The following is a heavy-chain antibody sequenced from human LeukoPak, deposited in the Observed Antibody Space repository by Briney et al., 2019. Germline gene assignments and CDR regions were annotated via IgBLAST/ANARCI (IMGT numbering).Heavy chain of an antibody. CDR3: ARVAPLDGWYADY. J-gene: IGHJ4*02. Sequence: SETLSLTCTVSGGSISSYYWSWIRQPAGKGLVWIGRMYSTGSTNYNPSLKSRVTMSLDTSKNQFSLRLTSVSAADTAVYYCARVAPLDGWYADYWGQGTLVTVSS. CDR1: GGSISSYY. D-gene: IGHD2-15*01. V-gene: IGHV4-4*07. CDR2: MYSTGST.